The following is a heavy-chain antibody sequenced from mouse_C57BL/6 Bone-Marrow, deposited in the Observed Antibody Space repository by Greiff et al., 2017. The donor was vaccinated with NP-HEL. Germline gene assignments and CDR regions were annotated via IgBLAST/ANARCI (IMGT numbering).Heavy chain of an antibody. CDR3: ARRCDGYYYLYFDV. CDR2: INPNNGGT. D-gene: IGHD2-3*01. CDR1: GYTFTDYN. Sequence: VQLKESGPELVKPGASVKMSCKASGYTFTDYNMHWVKQSHGKSLEWIGYINPNNGGTSYNQKFKGKATLTVNKSSSTAYMELRSLTSEDSAVYYCARRCDGYYYLYFDVWGTGTTVTVSS. V-gene: IGHV1-22*01. J-gene: IGHJ1*03.